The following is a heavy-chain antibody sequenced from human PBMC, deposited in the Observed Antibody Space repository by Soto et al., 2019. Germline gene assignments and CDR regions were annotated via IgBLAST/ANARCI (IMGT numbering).Heavy chain of an antibody. CDR2: INHSGST. J-gene: IGHJ4*02. D-gene: IGHD3-9*01. CDR1: GGSFSGYY. CDR3: ASRNYDILTGYSLYYFDY. Sequence: QVQLQQWGAGLLKPSETLSLTCAVYGGSFSGYYWSWIRQPPGKGLEWIGEINHSGSTNYNPSLKIRVTISVDTSKNQFSLKLSSGTAADTAVYYCASRNYDILTGYSLYYFDYWGQGTLVTVSS. V-gene: IGHV4-34*01.